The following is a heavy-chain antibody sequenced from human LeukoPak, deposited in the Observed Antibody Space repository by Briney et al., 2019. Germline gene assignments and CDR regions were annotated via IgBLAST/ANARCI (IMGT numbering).Heavy chain of an antibody. Sequence: SQTLSLTCAISGDSVSSNSAAWNWISQSPSRGLEWLGRTYYRSKWYNDYAVSVKSRTTINPDTSKNQFSLQLNSVTPEDTAVYYCARSGGQQWLVLFDYWGQGTLVTVSS. CDR1: GDSVSSNSAA. CDR3: ARSGGQQWLVLFDY. CDR2: TYYRSKWYN. V-gene: IGHV6-1*01. J-gene: IGHJ4*02. D-gene: IGHD6-19*01.